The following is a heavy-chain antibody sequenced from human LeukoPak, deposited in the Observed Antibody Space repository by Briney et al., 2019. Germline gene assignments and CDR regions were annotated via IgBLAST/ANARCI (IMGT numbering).Heavy chain of an antibody. Sequence: SVKVSCKASGGTFSSYAISWVRQAPGQGLEWMGGIIPIFGTANYAQKFQGRVTITADESTSAAYMELSSLRSEDTAVYYCAKTGEGNALDYWGQGTLVTVSS. CDR3: AKTGEGNALDY. D-gene: IGHD7-27*01. V-gene: IGHV1-69*13. CDR2: IIPIFGTA. J-gene: IGHJ4*02. CDR1: GGTFSSYA.